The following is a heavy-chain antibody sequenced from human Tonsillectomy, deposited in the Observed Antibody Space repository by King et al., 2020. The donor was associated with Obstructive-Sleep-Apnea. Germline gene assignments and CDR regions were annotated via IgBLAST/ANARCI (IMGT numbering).Heavy chain of an antibody. Sequence: VQLVESGGGVVQPGRSLRLSCTASGFSFRSYVMYWVRQPPGKGLEWMALISYDGSYTKYADSVKGRLTISRDNSKNTLYLQMNSLRGDDTAVYYCAKEVLGTKWFDPWGQGTLVTVSS. CDR3: AKEVLGTKWFDP. D-gene: IGHD2-8*02. V-gene: IGHV3-30*04. CDR2: ISYDGSYT. J-gene: IGHJ5*02. CDR1: GFSFRSYV.